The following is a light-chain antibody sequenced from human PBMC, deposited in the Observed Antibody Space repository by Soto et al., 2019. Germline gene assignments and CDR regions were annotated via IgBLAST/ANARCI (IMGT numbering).Light chain of an antibody. CDR1: QSISNY. CDR3: QQSYSTPPGT. CDR2: DAS. V-gene: IGKV1-39*01. Sequence: DIQMTQSPSSLSASVGDRVTITCRASQSISNYLNWYQQKPGKAPNLLIYDASSLQSGVPSRFSGSGSGTDFTLTISSLLPEDFATYYCQQSYSTPPGTFGHGTKLEIK. J-gene: IGKJ2*01.